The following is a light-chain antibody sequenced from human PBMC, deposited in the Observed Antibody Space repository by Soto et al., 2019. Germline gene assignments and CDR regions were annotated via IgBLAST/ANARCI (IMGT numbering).Light chain of an antibody. CDR2: EVS. J-gene: IGLJ1*01. CDR3: CSDAGSSTYV. CDR1: NSDVGSYNF. Sequence: QSALTQPASVSGSPGQSITISCTRTNSDVGSYNFVSWYQQHPGKAPKVMIFEVSKRPSGVSDRFSGSKSGNTASLTISGXXAEDEADYYCCSDAGSSTYVFGTGTKLTVL. V-gene: IGLV2-23*02.